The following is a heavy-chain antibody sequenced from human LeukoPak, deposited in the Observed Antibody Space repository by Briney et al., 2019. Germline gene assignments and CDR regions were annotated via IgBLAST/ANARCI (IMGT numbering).Heavy chain of an antibody. V-gene: IGHV4-39*01. CDR2: IYYSGST. J-gene: IGHJ4*02. CDR3: ARHRFRSGSYYNDY. CDR1: GGSISSSSYY. D-gene: IGHD3-10*01. Sequence: SETLSLTCTVSGGSISSSSYYWGWIRQPPGKGLEWIGSIYYSGSTYYNPSLKSRVTISVDTSKNQFSLKLSSVTAADTAVYYCARHRFRSGSYYNDYWGQGTLVTVPS.